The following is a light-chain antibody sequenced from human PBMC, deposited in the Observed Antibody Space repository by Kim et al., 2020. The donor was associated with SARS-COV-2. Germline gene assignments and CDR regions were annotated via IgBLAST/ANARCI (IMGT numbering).Light chain of an antibody. J-gene: IGKJ1*01. Sequence: VLRCERATLYCRARQSVSSNLAWYQQKPGQATRLLIYGASTRATGIPARFSGSGSGTEFTLTISSLQSEDFAVYYCQQYNNWPPTFGQGTKVDIK. CDR3: QQYNNWPPT. V-gene: IGKV3-15*01. CDR1: QSVSSN. CDR2: GAS.